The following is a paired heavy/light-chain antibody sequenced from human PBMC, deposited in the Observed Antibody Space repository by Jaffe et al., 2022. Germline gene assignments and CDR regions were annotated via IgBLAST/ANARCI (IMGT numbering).Heavy chain of an antibody. CDR1: GGTFSSYA. D-gene: IGHD2-15*01. Sequence: QVQLVQSGAEVKKPGSSVKVSCKASGGTFSSYAISWVRQAPGQGLEWMGGIIPIFGTANYAQKFQGRVTITADESTSTAYMELSSLRSEDTAVYYCARRRNCSGGSCYSTYYYYMDVWGKGTTVTVSS. CDR3: ARRRNCSGGSCYSTYYYYMDV. CDR2: IIPIFGTA. V-gene: IGHV1-69*01. J-gene: IGHJ6*03.
Light chain of an antibody. CDR3: QQYNSQGT. CDR2: KAS. CDR1: QSISSW. V-gene: IGKV1-5*03. J-gene: IGKJ1*01. Sequence: DIQMTQSPSTLSASVGDRVTITCRASQSISSWLAWYQQKPGKAPKLLIYKASSLESGVPSRFSGSGSGTEFTLTISSLQPDDFATYYCQQYNSQGTFGQGTKVEIK.